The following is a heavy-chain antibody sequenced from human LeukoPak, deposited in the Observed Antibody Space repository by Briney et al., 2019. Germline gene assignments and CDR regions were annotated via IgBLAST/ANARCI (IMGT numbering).Heavy chain of an antibody. D-gene: IGHD7-27*01. CDR3: ARLGHPPLDAFDI. CDR2: IYTSGST. Sequence: SETLSLTCTVSGGSISTYFWNWIRQPAGKGLEWIGRIYTSGSTSYNPSLKSRVTMSVDTSKNQFSLKLSSVTAADTAVYYCARLGHPPLDAFDIWGQGTMVTVSS. V-gene: IGHV4-4*07. J-gene: IGHJ3*02. CDR1: GGSISTYF.